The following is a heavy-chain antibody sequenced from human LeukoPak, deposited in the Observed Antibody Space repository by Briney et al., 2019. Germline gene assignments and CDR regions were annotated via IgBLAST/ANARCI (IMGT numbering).Heavy chain of an antibody. CDR2: ISSSSAI. Sequence: GGSLRLSCAASGFTFSSYSMNWVRQAPGKGLEWVSYISSSSAIYYADSVKGRFTISRDNAKNSLYLQMNSLRDEDTAVYYCARDPVNYYDSSGYYHSPDYWGQGTLVTVSS. CDR3: ARDPVNYYDSSGYYHSPDY. V-gene: IGHV3-48*02. CDR1: GFTFSSYS. J-gene: IGHJ4*02. D-gene: IGHD3-22*01.